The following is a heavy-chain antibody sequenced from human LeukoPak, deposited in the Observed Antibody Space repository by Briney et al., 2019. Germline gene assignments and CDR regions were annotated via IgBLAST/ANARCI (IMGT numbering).Heavy chain of an antibody. D-gene: IGHD6-6*01. Sequence: SETLSLTCTVSGGSISSTSYYWGWIRQPPGKGLEWIGTIYYNGATQYNPSLKSRATVSVDTSKNQFSLKLSSVTAADTAVYYCARPSHPRSNIAARQTAPDYWGQGTLVTVSS. J-gene: IGHJ4*02. CDR1: GGSISSTSYY. CDR3: ARPSHPRSNIAARQTAPDY. V-gene: IGHV4-39*01. CDR2: IYYNGAT.